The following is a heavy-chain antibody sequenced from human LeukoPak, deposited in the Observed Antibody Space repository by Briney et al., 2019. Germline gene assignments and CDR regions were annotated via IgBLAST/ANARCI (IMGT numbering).Heavy chain of an antibody. V-gene: IGHV3-48*02. D-gene: IGHD3/OR15-3a*01. CDR3: ARDRDWAFDY. CDR1: GFTFSSYS. Sequence: GGSLRLSCAASGFTFSSYSMNWVRQAPGKGLEWVSYISSSSTTIYYADSVKGRFTISRDSAKNSLYLQMNSLGDEDSAVYYCARDRDWAFDYWGQGTLVTVSS. J-gene: IGHJ4*02. CDR2: ISSSSTTI.